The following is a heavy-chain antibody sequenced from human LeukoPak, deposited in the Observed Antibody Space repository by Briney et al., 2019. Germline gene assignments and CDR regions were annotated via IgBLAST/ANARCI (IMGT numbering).Heavy chain of an antibody. Sequence: GGSLRLSSAASGFTFSSYAMSWVRQAPGKGLEWVSAISGSGGSTYYADSVKGRFTISRDNSKNTLYLQMNSLRAEDTAVYYRANAVRYYDILTGYLLDYWDQGTLVTVSS. CDR3: ANAVRYYDILTGYLLDY. J-gene: IGHJ4*02. CDR1: GFTFSSYA. D-gene: IGHD3-9*01. V-gene: IGHV3-23*01. CDR2: ISGSGGST.